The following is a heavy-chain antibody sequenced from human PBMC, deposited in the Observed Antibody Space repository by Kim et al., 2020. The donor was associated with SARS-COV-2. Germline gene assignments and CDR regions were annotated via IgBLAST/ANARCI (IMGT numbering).Heavy chain of an antibody. CDR1: GGSISSGGYY. D-gene: IGHD2-15*01. CDR3: ARERAYCSGGSCGNAFDI. J-gene: IGHJ3*02. V-gene: IGHV4-31*03. CDR2: IYYSGST. Sequence: SETLSLTCTVSGGSISSGGYYWSWIRQHPGKGLEWIGYIYYSGSTYYNPSLKSRLTISVDTSQNHFSLKLSSVTAADTALHYCARERAYCSGGSCGNAFDIWGQGTMVTVSS.